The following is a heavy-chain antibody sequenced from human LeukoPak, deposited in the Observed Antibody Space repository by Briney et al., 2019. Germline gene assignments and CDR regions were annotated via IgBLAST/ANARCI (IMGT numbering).Heavy chain of an antibody. J-gene: IGHJ4*02. CDR2: INPNSGDT. CDR3: ARGRGCISNSCYLYYFDQ. D-gene: IGHD2-2*01. V-gene: IGHV1-2*02. CDR1: GYTFTGYY. Sequence: ASVKVSCKASGYTFTGYYLHWVRQAPGHGLEWLGWINPNSGDTQSAQKFQGRVTMTRDTSISTAYMELGRLKSDDTAVYYCARGRGCISNSCYLYYFDQWGQGTLVTVSS.